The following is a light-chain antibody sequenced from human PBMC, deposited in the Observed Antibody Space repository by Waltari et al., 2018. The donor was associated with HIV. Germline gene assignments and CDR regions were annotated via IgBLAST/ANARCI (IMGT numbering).Light chain of an antibody. Sequence: QSALTQPASVSGLLGQPINLSCTGLSTDSRHYPDVSWYQQHPGKIPTLIIFDIKNRPSGVSDHFSGSRSGNAASLTFSGLQSGDEAHYYCASNRLDYTLIFGGGTKLTVL. CDR3: ASNRLDYTLI. CDR1: STDSRHYPD. CDR2: DIK. V-gene: IGLV2-14*03. J-gene: IGLJ2*01.